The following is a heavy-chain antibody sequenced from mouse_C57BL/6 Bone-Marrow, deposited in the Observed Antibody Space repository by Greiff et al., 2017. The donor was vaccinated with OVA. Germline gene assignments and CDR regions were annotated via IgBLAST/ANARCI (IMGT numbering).Heavy chain of an antibody. D-gene: IGHD2-3*01. CDR2: IDPSDSET. CDR3: ARGAIYDGYYGFAY. CDR1: GYTFTSYW. V-gene: IGHV1-52*01. J-gene: IGHJ3*01. Sequence: QVQLQQPGAELVRPGSSVKLSCEASGYTFTSYWMHWVKQRPIQGLEWIGNIDPSDSETHYNQKFKDKATLTVDKSSSTAYMQLSSLTSEDSAVYYCARGAIYDGYYGFAYWGQGTLVTVSA.